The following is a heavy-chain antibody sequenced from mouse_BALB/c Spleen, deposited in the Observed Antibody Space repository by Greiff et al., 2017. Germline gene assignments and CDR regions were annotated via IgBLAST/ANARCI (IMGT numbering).Heavy chain of an antibody. CDR2: IWAGGST. J-gene: IGHJ3*01. D-gene: IGHD4-1*02. CDR1: GFSLTSFG. CDR3: ARDPQLGWVAY. V-gene: IGHV2-9*02. Sequence: VQRVESGPGLVAPSQSLSITCTVSGFSLTSFGVHWVRQPPGKGLEWLGVIWAGGSTNYNSALMSRLSISKDNSKSQVFLKMNSLQTDDTAMYYCARDPQLGWVAYWGQGTLVTVSA.